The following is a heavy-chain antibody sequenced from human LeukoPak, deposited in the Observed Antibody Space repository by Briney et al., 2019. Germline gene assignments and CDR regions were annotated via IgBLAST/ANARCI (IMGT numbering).Heavy chain of an antibody. D-gene: IGHD1-1*01. J-gene: IGHJ4*02. V-gene: IGHV4-59*08. Sequence: PSETLSLTCTVSGGSISSYYWSWIRQPPGKGLEWIGYIYYSGSTYYNPSLKSRVTISVDTSKNQFSLKLSSVTAADTAVYYCARLTGTRPVDYWGQGTLVTVSS. CDR3: ARLTGTRPVDY. CDR1: GGSISSYY. CDR2: IYYSGST.